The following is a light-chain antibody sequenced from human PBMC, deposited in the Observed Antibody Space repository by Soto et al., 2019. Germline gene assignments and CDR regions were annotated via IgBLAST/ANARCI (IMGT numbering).Light chain of an antibody. CDR2: GAS. J-gene: IGKJ1*01. Sequence: EIVMTQSPATLSVSPGERATLSCRASQSVSSNLAWYQQQPGQAPRLLIYGASTRATGIPARFSGSGSGTEFTLTICSRQSEDFAVYYWQQYNNWPPLTFGQGTNVEIK. CDR3: QQYNNWPPLT. V-gene: IGKV3-15*01. CDR1: QSVSSN.